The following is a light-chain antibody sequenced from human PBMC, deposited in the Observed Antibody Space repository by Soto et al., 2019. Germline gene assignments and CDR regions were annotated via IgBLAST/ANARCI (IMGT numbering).Light chain of an antibody. V-gene: IGKV4-1*01. CDR3: QQYYSTPPT. CDR2: WAS. CDR1: QSVLYSSNNKNY. Sequence: DIVMTQSPDSLAVSLGERATINCKSSQSVLYSSNNKNYLAWYQQKPGQPPKLLIYWASTRESGVPDRFSGSGSGTDFTLTISSLQAEYVAVSYCQQYYSTPPTFGGGTKVEIK. J-gene: IGKJ4*01.